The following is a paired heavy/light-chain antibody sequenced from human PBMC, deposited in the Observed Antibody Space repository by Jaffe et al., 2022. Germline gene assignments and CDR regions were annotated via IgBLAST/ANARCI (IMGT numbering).Light chain of an antibody. CDR1: SSNIGSNY. CDR3: AAWDDSLSGYWV. J-gene: IGLJ3*02. Sequence: QSVLTQPPSASGTPGQRVTISCSGSSSNIGSNYVYWYQQLPGTAPKLLIYRNNQRPSGVPDRFSGSKSGTSASLAISGLRSEDEADYYCAAWDDSLSGYWVFGGGTKLTVL. V-gene: IGLV1-47*01. CDR2: RNN.
Heavy chain of an antibody. Sequence: QLQLQESGPGLVKPSETLSLTCTVSGGSISSSSYYWGWIRQPPGKGLEWIGSIYYSGSTYYNPSLKSRVTISVDTSKNQFSLKLSSVTAADTAVYYCARHGAGSYDFWSGYRQPNAFDIWGQGTMVTVSS. CDR2: IYYSGST. J-gene: IGHJ3*02. CDR3: ARHGAGSYDFWSGYRQPNAFDI. D-gene: IGHD3-3*01. V-gene: IGHV4-39*01. CDR1: GGSISSSSYY.